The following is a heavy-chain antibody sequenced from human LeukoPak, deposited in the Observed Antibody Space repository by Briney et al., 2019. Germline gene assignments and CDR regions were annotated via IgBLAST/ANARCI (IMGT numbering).Heavy chain of an antibody. CDR3: AKDSSAILRYFDWLPRLDY. Sequence: GGSLRLSCAASGFTFSSYAMSWVRQAPGKGLEWVSAISGSGGSTYYADSVKGRFTISRDNSKNTLYLQMNSLRAEDTAVYYCAKDSSAILRYFDWLPRLDYWGQGTLVTASS. CDR1: GFTFSSYA. D-gene: IGHD3-9*01. CDR2: ISGSGGST. V-gene: IGHV3-23*01. J-gene: IGHJ4*02.